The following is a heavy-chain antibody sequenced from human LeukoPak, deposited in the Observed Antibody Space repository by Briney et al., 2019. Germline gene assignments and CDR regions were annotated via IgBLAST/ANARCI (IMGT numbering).Heavy chain of an antibody. CDR2: VRQDGGAT. D-gene: IGHD5-18*01. J-gene: IGHJ4*02. CDR1: GFTFTSYW. V-gene: IGHV3-7*01. CDR3: ATSKDTAGGPY. Sequence: GGSLRLFCAASGFTFTSYWMTWVRQAPGKGLEWVANVRQDGGATYYGDSVKGRFTISRDNSKNSLFLQMNSLRADDTAIYYCATSKDTAGGPYWGQGTLVTVSS.